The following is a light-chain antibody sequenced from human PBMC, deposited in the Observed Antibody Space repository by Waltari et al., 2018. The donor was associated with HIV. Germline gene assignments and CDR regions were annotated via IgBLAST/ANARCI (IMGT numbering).Light chain of an antibody. CDR1: SRDIGGYNY. Sequence: QSALTQPAPVSGSPGPSITISCAGTSRDIGGYNYVTWYQQHPGKAPKLMIYDVSKRPSGVSNRFSGSKSGNTASLTISGLQAEDETDYYCCSYAGSRTWVFGGGTKLTVL. V-gene: IGLV2-23*02. J-gene: IGLJ3*02. CDR3: CSYAGSRTWV. CDR2: DVS.